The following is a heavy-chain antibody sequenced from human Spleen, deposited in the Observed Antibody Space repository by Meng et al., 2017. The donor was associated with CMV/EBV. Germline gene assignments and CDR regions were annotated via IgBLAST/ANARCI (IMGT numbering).Heavy chain of an antibody. CDR2: MYSGGSST. D-gene: IGHD1-14*01. CDR3: ARDSRGRPGYFDS. J-gene: IGHJ4*02. Sequence: LSLTCAASGFTFDTYAMSWVRQAPGKGLEWVSVMYSGGSSTYYGDSVRGRFTFSRDNSKNMVYLQMNGLRAEDTAVYYCARDSRGRPGYFDSWGQGTLVTVSS. CDR1: GFTFDTYA. V-gene: IGHV3-23*03.